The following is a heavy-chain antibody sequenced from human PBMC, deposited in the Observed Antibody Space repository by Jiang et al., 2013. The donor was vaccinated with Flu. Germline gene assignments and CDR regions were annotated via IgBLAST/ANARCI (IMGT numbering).Heavy chain of an antibody. V-gene: IGHV4-59*01. CDR1: GGSISSYY. CDR3: ARETRINGSSWYLPDY. CDR2: IYYSGST. D-gene: IGHD6-13*01. Sequence: PGLVKPSETLSLTCTVSGGSISSYYWSWIRQPPGKGLEWIGYIYYSGSTNYNPSLKSRVTISVDTSKNQFSLKLSSVTAADTAVYYCARETRINGSSWYLPDYWGQGTLVTVSS. J-gene: IGHJ4*02.